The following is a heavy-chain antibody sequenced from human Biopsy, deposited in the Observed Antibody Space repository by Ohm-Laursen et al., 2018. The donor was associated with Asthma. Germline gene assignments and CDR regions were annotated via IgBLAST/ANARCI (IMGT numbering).Heavy chain of an antibody. Sequence: SQTLSLTCPVSGDSISSPAYYWSWVRQHPGKGLEWIGYISYSGTTFYHPSLMSRLIISLDTSKNQFSLKLSYVTAADTAVYYCARVRGDGSGGSIDNYFGMDVWGQGTTVTVSS. CDR1: GDSISSPAYY. CDR2: ISYSGTT. D-gene: IGHD3-10*01. V-gene: IGHV4-31*03. CDR3: ARVRGDGSGGSIDNYFGMDV. J-gene: IGHJ6*02.